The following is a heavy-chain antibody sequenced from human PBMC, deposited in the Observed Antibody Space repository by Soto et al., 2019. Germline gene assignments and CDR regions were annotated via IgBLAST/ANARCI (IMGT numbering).Heavy chain of an antibody. CDR3: ASGLEELGAFDI. D-gene: IGHD7-27*01. Sequence: QVQLVQSGAEVKKPGASVKVSCKASGYTFTSYGISWVRQAPGQGLEWMGWISAYNGNTNYAQKLQGRVTMTTDTSASRAYMVLRSVRFDDTAVYYCASGLEELGAFDIWGQGTMVTASS. CDR1: GYTFTSYG. J-gene: IGHJ3*02. V-gene: IGHV1-18*04. CDR2: ISAYNGNT.